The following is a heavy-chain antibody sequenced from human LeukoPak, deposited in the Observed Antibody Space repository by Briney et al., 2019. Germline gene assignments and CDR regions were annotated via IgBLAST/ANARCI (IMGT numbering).Heavy chain of an antibody. Sequence: GGSLRLSCAASEFTFSSYSMNWVRQAPGKGLEWVSYISSSSSTIYYADSVKGRFTISRDNAKNSLYLQMNSLRDEDTAVDYCARDQTPHYYDSSGYYRNDAFDIWGQGTMVTVSS. V-gene: IGHV3-48*02. J-gene: IGHJ3*02. D-gene: IGHD3-22*01. CDR3: ARDQTPHYYDSSGYYRNDAFDI. CDR1: EFTFSSYS. CDR2: ISSSSSTI.